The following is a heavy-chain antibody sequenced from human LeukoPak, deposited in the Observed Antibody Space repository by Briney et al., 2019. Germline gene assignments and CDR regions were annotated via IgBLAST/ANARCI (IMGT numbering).Heavy chain of an antibody. J-gene: IGHJ3*02. CDR3: GGGVYYDSSGYYYDAFDI. CDR1: GGSISSYY. D-gene: IGHD3-22*01. Sequence: SETLSLTCTVSGGSISSYYWSWIRQPPGKGLEWIGYIYYSGSTNYNPSLKSRVTISVDTSKNQFSLKLSPVTAADTAVYYCGGGVYYDSSGYYYDAFDIWGQGTVVTVSS. CDR2: IYYSGST. V-gene: IGHV4-59*01.